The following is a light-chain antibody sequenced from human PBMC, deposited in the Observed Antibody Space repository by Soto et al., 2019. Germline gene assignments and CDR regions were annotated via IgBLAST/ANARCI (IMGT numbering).Light chain of an antibody. CDR3: QQYNDWHRT. CDR1: QSVSSN. J-gene: IGKJ1*01. CDR2: DAS. V-gene: IGKV3-15*01. Sequence: EVVMTQSPGMLSVSPGERATLSCRASQSVSSNLAWYQQRPGKAPRLLIHDASSLDTGVPSRFSGRGSGTEFTLPISGLQSEDFAFSYCQQYNDWHRTFGQGTKVDIK.